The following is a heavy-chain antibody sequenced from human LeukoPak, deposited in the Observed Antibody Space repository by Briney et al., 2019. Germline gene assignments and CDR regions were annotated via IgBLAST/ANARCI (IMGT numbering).Heavy chain of an antibody. D-gene: IGHD2-21*02. Sequence: ASVKVSCKASGGTFSSYAISWVRQAPGQGLEWMGGIIPIFGIANYAQKFQGRVTITADKSTSTAYMELSSLRSEDTAVYYCARGGWYCGGDYYAYFDYWGQGTLVTVSS. J-gene: IGHJ4*02. V-gene: IGHV1-69*10. CDR2: IIPIFGIA. CDR1: GGTFSSYA. CDR3: ARGGWYCGGDYYAYFDY.